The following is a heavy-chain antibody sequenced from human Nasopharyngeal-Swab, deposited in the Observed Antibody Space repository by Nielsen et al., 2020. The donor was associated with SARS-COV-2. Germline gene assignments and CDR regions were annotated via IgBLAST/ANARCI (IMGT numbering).Heavy chain of an antibody. J-gene: IGHJ4*02. V-gene: IGHV3-23*01. D-gene: IGHD2-21*01. CDR2: LSGSGGST. CDR3: AKWGSDSTAFDY. Sequence: GGSLRLSCAASGFTFSSYAMSWVRQAPGKGLEWVSALSGSGGSTYYADSVKGRFTISRDNSKNTLYLQMNSLRAEDTAVYYCAKWGSDSTAFDYWGQGTLVTVSS. CDR1: GFTFSSYA.